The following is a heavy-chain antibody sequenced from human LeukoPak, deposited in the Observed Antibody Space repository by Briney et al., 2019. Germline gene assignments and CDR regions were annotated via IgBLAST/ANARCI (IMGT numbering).Heavy chain of an antibody. CDR1: GFTFSDYY. J-gene: IGHJ4*02. CDR3: ASVSSSHLFYFDY. D-gene: IGHD6-13*01. Sequence: GGSLRLSCAASGFTFSDYYMSWIRQAPGKGLEGVSYISSSGSTIYYADSVKGRFTISRDNAKNSLYLQMNSLRAEDTAVYYCASVSSSHLFYFDYWGQGTLVTVSS. V-gene: IGHV3-11*01. CDR2: ISSSGSTI.